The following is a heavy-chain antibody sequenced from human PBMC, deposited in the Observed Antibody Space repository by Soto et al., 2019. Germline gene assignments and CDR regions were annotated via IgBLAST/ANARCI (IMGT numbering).Heavy chain of an antibody. CDR1: GFTFSHHA. J-gene: IGHJ3*02. D-gene: IGHD6-13*01. CDR3: AIDGQQLAPYAFDI. CDR2: IWYDGSVK. Sequence: QVQLVESGGGVVQPGSSLRLSCATSGFTFSHHAMHWVRQAPGKGLQWVAQIWYDGSVKNYADSMKGRFTISRDSPKNALFLQMTSLRVEDTAVYYWAIDGQQLAPYAFDIWGQGTLVIVSS. V-gene: IGHV3-33*01.